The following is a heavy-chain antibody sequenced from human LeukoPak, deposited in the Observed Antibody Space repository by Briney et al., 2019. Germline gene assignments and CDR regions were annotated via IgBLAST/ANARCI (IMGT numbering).Heavy chain of an antibody. Sequence: GGSLRLSCAASGFTFSSYSRNWVRQAPGKGLECVSSITSSSIYIYYADSLKGRFTISRDNAKNSLYLQMNSLRAEDTAVYYCAREHYYDSSGYPYYFDYWGQGTLVTVSS. CDR1: GFTFSSYS. CDR3: AREHYYDSSGYPYYFDY. CDR2: ITSSSIYI. J-gene: IGHJ4*02. D-gene: IGHD3-22*01. V-gene: IGHV3-21*01.